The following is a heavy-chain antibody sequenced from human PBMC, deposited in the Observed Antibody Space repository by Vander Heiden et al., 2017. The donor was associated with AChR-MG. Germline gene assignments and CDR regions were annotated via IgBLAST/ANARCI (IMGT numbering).Heavy chain of an antibody. CDR1: GFTFSSYS. V-gene: IGHV3-48*02. Sequence: EVQLVESGGGLVQPGGPLRLPCAASGFTFSSYSMNWVRQAPGKGLEWVSYISSSSSTIYYADSVKGRFTISRDNAKNSLYLQMNSLRDEDTAVYYCARAVTLYWYFDLWGRGTLVTVSS. J-gene: IGHJ2*01. D-gene: IGHD4-17*01. CDR3: ARAVTLYWYFDL. CDR2: ISSSSSTI.